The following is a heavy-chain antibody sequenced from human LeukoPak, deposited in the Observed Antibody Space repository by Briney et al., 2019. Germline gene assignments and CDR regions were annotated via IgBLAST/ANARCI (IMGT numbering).Heavy chain of an antibody. D-gene: IGHD1-26*01. CDR2: ISGSGDNM. V-gene: IGHV3-23*01. Sequence: GGSLRLSCAASGFTFSSYGMTWVRQAPGKGLEWVSSISGSGDNMDYADSVKGRFTISRDNSENTLYLQMNSLRGEDTAVYYCARDGYSGSYYRLYYFFMDVWGKGTTVTVSS. J-gene: IGHJ6*03. CDR1: GFTFSSYG. CDR3: ARDGYSGSYYRLYYFFMDV.